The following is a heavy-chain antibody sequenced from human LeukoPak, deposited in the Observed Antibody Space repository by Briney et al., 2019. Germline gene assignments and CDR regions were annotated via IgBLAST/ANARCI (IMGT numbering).Heavy chain of an antibody. CDR1: GFTFSSYA. V-gene: IGHV3-23*01. CDR2: ISGSGGST. D-gene: IGHD6-19*01. Sequence: GGSLRLSCAASGFTFSSYAMSWVRQAPGKGLEWVSAISGSGGSTYYADSVKGRFTISRDNSKNTLYLQMNSLRAEDTAVYYCAKDEYSSGWYSDYYYYMDVWGKGTTVTVSS. CDR3: AKDEYSSGWYSDYYYYMDV. J-gene: IGHJ6*03.